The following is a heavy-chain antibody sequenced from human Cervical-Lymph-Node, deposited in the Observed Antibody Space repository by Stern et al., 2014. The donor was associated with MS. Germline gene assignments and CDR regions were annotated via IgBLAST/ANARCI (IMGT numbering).Heavy chain of an antibody. J-gene: IGHJ4*02. V-gene: IGHV4-61*02. CDR3: ATQGRALAPD. Sequence: QVQLVESGPGLVKPSQTLSLTCTVSGDSISSGNYYWSWIRQPAGKGLEWIGRIYSCGTTYYNPSLRSRVTISIDTSNNQFSLKLSSVTATDTAVYYCATQGRALAPDWGQGTLVTVSS. CDR2: IYSCGTT. CDR1: GDSISSGNYY.